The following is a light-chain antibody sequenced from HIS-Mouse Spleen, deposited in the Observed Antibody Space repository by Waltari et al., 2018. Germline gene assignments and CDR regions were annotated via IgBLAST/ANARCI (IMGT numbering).Light chain of an antibody. V-gene: IGLV3-25*03. J-gene: IGLJ3*02. Sequence: SYELTQPPSVSVSPGQTARITCSGDALPKQYAYWYQQKPGQAPVLVIYKDSERPSGIPEQVSGSSSGTTVTLTISGVQAEDEADYYCQSADSSGTYWVFGGGTKLTVL. CDR1: ALPKQY. CDR2: KDS. CDR3: QSADSSGTYWV.